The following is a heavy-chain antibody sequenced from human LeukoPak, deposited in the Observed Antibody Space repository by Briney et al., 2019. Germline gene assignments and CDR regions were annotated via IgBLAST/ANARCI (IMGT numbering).Heavy chain of an antibody. CDR3: TRDTGPCDRKHFDY. V-gene: IGHV3-49*04. CDR1: GFTFGDYA. CDR2: IRRKAFGGTT. D-gene: IGHD3-22*01. J-gene: IGHJ4*02. Sequence: PGGSLRLSCTASGFTFGDYAMSWVRQAPGKGLEWVGLIRRKAFGGTTEYAASVKGRFTISRDESKSIAYLQMNSLKTEDTAVYYCTRDTGPCDRKHFDYWGQGTLVTVSS.